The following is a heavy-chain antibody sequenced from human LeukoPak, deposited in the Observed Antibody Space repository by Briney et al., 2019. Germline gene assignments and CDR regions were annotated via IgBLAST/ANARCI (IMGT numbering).Heavy chain of an antibody. D-gene: IGHD3-9*01. V-gene: IGHV1-18*01. CDR3: ARGQGHSSYDILTGYYYLFSPPHFDY. Sequence: GASVKVSCKASGYTFTSYGISWVRQAPGQGLEWMGWISAYNGNTNYAQKLQGRVTMTRNTSISTAYMELSSLRSEDTAVYYCARGQGHSSYDILTGYYYLFSPPHFDYWGQGTLVTVSS. CDR1: GYTFTSYG. J-gene: IGHJ4*02. CDR2: ISAYNGNT.